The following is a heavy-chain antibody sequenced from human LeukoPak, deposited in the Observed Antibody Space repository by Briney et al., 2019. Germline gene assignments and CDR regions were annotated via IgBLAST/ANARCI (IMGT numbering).Heavy chain of an antibody. V-gene: IGHV3-23*01. J-gene: IGHJ5*02. D-gene: IGHD3-9*01. CDR2: ISGSGGST. CDR3: ANGAYYDILTGYYKS. CDR1: GFTFSSYA. Sequence: GGSLRLSCAASGFTFSSYAMSWVRQAPGKGLEWVSAISGSGGSTYYADSVKGRFTISRDNSKNTLYLQMNSPRAEDTAVYYCANGAYYDILTGYYKSWGRGTLVTVS.